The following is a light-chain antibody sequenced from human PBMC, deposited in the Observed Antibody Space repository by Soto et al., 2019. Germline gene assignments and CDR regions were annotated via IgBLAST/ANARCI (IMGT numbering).Light chain of an antibody. V-gene: IGLV2-14*01. CDR1: SSDVGGYNY. Sequence: QSVLTQPPSASGSPGQSVTISCAGTSSDVGGYNYVSWYQQYPGKVPKLMIYEVSNRPSGVSNRFSGSKSGNTASLTISGLQAEDEADYYCSSYTSSSTYVFGTGTKVTVL. CDR3: SSYTSSSTYV. CDR2: EVS. J-gene: IGLJ1*01.